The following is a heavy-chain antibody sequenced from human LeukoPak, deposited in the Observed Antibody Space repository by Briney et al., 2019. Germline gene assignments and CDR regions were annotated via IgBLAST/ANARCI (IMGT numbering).Heavy chain of an antibody. D-gene: IGHD2-2*01. J-gene: IGHJ4*02. CDR1: GYTFTGYY. CDR3: ARGLRVVVPAAILFDY. V-gene: IGHV1-2*02. CDR2: INPNSGGT. Sequence: ASVKVSCKASGYTFTGYYMHWVRQAPGQGLEWMGWINPNSGGTNYAQKFQGRVTMARDTSISTAYMELSRLRSDDTAVYYCARGLRVVVPAAILFDYWGQGTLVTVSS.